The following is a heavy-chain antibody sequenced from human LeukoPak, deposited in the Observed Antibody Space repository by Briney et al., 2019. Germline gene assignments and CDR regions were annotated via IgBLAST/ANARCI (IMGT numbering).Heavy chain of an antibody. Sequence: GGSLKISCKGSGYSFTSYWIGWVRQMPGEGLEWMGIIYPGDSDTRYSQSFQGQVTISADKSISTAYLQWSSLKASDTAMYYCAGGYCSGGSCYWSDPWGQGTLVTVSS. CDR2: IYPGDSDT. CDR3: AGGYCSGGSCYWSDP. V-gene: IGHV5-51*03. D-gene: IGHD2-15*01. CDR1: GYSFTSYW. J-gene: IGHJ5*02.